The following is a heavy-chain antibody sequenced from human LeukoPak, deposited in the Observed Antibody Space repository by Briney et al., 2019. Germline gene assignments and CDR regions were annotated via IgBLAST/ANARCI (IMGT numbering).Heavy chain of an antibody. CDR1: GFTFSTYS. V-gene: IGHV3-48*01. Sequence: GGSLRLSCAASGFTFSTYSINWVRQAPGKGLEWVSYISSSSTTIYYADSVKGRFTISRDNAKNSLYLQMNSLRAEDTAVYYCARNTGATYYYYMDVWGKGTTVTVSS. CDR3: ARNTGATYYYYMDV. J-gene: IGHJ6*03. D-gene: IGHD1-26*01. CDR2: ISSSSTTI.